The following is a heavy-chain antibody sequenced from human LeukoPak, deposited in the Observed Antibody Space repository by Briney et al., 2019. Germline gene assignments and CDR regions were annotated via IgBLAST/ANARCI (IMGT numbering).Heavy chain of an antibody. V-gene: IGHV3-64*01. CDR2: ISYNGSQT. CDR1: GFTFSIYA. CDR3: VRDRGGSGWYYFDY. J-gene: IGHJ4*02. Sequence: GGSLRLSCAASGFTFSIYAMHWVRQAPGKGLVGLSGISYNGSQTYYVNSVKDRFTISRDNAKNTVYLQMASLRLDDMAVYYCVRDRGGSGWYYFDYWGQGTLVTVSS. D-gene: IGHD6-19*01.